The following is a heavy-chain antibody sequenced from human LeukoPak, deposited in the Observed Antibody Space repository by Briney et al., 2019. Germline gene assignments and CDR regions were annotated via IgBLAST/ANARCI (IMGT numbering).Heavy chain of an antibody. Sequence: GESLKISCKGSGYSFASYWIGWVRQMPGEGLEWRGIIYPGDSDGRYSPSCQGQVTISADKSISTAYLQWSTLKGAHSGMYYCARPPTLPGVGLRVFDIWGEGTMDSVPS. CDR2: IYPGDSDG. CDR1: GYSFASYW. D-gene: IGHD3-10*01. CDR3: ARPPTLPGVGLRVFDI. V-gene: IGHV5-51*01. J-gene: IGHJ3*02.